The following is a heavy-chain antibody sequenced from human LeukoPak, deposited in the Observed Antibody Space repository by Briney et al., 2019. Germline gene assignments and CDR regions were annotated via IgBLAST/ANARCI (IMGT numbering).Heavy chain of an antibody. J-gene: IGHJ4*02. V-gene: IGHV1-18*01. D-gene: IGHD6-6*01. CDR2: ISTYNGDT. Sequence: ASVKVSCKASGYTFTNYDVSWVRQAPGQGLEWMGWISTYNGDTNYAQKLQGRVSMTTDTSTSTAYMELGNLTSDDTAVYYCARDLYSSSSGGDYWGQGTLVTVSS. CDR1: GYTFTNYD. CDR3: ARDLYSSSSGGDY.